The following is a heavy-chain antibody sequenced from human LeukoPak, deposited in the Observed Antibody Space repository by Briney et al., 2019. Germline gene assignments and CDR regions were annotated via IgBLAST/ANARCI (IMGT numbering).Heavy chain of an antibody. Sequence: PSETLSLTCTVSGGSSSSSSYYWGWIRQPPGKRREWIGRSYYSGGAYYNPSLKSRVTISVDKSKNQSSLKLSSVTAADTSVYYCAGGPLGYCSSTSCYPRYYYYYGMDVWGQGTTVTVSS. CDR2: SYYSGGA. V-gene: IGHV4-39*01. CDR3: AGGPLGYCSSTSCYPRYYYYYGMDV. D-gene: IGHD2-2*01. CDR1: GGSSSSSSYY. J-gene: IGHJ6*02.